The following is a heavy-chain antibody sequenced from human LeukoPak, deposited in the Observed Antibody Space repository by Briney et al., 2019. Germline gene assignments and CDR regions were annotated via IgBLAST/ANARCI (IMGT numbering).Heavy chain of an antibody. V-gene: IGHV1-2*02. CDR1: GYKFTDDY. J-gene: IGHJ4*02. D-gene: IGHD3-16*01. CDR2: INPGSGFT. CDR3: APTAEAYTSWWKV. Sequence: GASVKVSCKASGYKFTDDYMHWVRQAPGQGLESMGWINPGSGFTNYAQKFKGRVTMTRDTSISTAYLEVRSLTSDDTAVYYCAPTAEAYTSWWKVWGQGTLVTVSS.